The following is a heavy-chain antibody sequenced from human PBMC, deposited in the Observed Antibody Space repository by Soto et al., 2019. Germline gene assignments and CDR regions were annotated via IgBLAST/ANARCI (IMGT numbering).Heavy chain of an antibody. J-gene: IGHJ6*02. V-gene: IGHV4-39*01. CDR3: ARPVVATNDYYYYYGMDV. Sequence: SETLSLTCTVSGGSISSSSYYWGWIRQPPGKGLEWIGSIYYSGSTYYNPSLKSRVTISVGTSKNQFSLKLSSVTAADTAVYYCARPVVATNDYYYYYGMDVWGQGTTVTVSS. D-gene: IGHD5-12*01. CDR1: GGSISSSSYY. CDR2: IYYSGST.